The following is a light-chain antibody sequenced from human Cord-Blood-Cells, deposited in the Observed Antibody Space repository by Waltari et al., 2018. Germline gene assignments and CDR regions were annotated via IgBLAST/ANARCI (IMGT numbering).Light chain of an antibody. CDR1: SSNIGSNT. Sequence: QSVLTQPPSASGTPGQRVTISCSGSSSNIGSNTVNCYQQLPGTAPKLLIYSNNQRPSGVPVRFSGSKSGTSASLAISGLQSEDEADYYCAAWDDSLNGWVFGGGTKLTVL. J-gene: IGLJ3*02. CDR3: AAWDDSLNGWV. CDR2: SNN. V-gene: IGLV1-44*01.